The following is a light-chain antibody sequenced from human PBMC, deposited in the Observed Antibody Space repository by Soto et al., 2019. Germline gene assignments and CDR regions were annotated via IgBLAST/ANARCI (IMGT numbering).Light chain of an antibody. Sequence: EIVLTQSPGTLSLSPGERATLSCRASQSVSSSYLAWYQQKPDQAPRLLIYGASSSATGIPNRCSGSGSGTDFTLTISRLEPEDFAVYYCQQYGSSRENTFGQGTKLEIK. V-gene: IGKV3-20*01. CDR3: QQYGSSRENT. J-gene: IGKJ2*01. CDR1: QSVSSSY. CDR2: GAS.